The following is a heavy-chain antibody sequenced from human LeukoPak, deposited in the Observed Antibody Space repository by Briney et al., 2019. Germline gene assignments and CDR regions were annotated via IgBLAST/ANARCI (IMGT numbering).Heavy chain of an antibody. Sequence: ASVKVSCKASGYSFISYGVSWVRQAPGQGLEWMGWINPNSGGTNYAQKFQGRVTMTRDTSISTAYMELSRLRSEDTAVYYCARGGTYSSIDYWGQGTLVTVSS. D-gene: IGHD1-26*01. CDR3: ARGGTYSSIDY. J-gene: IGHJ4*02. CDR1: GYSFISYG. V-gene: IGHV1-2*02. CDR2: INPNSGGT.